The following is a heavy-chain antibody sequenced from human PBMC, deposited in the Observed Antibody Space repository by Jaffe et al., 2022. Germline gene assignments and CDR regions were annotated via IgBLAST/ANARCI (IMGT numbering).Heavy chain of an antibody. V-gene: IGHV3-48*03. CDR1: GFIFSDYE. D-gene: IGHD3-22*01. Sequence: EVQLVESGGGLVQPGGSLRLSCAGSGFIFSDYEMNWVRQAPGKGLEWVAYISSGGSTIYYTDSVKDRFTISRDNAKNVVYLQMNSLRAEDTAFYFCAREEPSQSGSSGHYLFWGQGSLVTVSS. CDR3: AREEPSQSGSSGHYLF. CDR2: ISSGGSTI. J-gene: IGHJ4*02.